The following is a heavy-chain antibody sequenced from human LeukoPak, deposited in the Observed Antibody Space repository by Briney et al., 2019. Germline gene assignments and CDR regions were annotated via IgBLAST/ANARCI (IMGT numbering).Heavy chain of an antibody. J-gene: IGHJ5*02. V-gene: IGHV4-34*01. CDR1: GGSFRGYY. D-gene: IGHD3-22*01. CDR3: ASLPGSRLFLLPRFDP. CDR2: INHSGST. Sequence: PSETLSLTCAVYGGSFRGYYWSWIRQPPGKGLEWIGEINHSGSTNYNPSLKSRVTISVDTSKNQFSLKLSSVTAADTAVYYCASLPGSRLFLLPRFDPWGQGTLVTVSS.